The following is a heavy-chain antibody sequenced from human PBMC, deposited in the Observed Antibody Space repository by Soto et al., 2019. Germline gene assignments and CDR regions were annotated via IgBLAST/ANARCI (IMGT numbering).Heavy chain of an antibody. CDR3: AKHWMDDAFDI. J-gene: IGHJ3*02. CDR1: GGSLYNSY. CDR2: IYSSGST. D-gene: IGHD1-1*01. V-gene: IGHV4-59*01. Sequence: QVQLQESGPALVKPSETLSLTCSVSGGSLYNSYWSWIRQPPGKGLEWIGYIYSSGSTNYNPSLKSRVTILVDPAKNQFSLRLSSVLAADTAVYYCAKHWMDDAFDIWGPGTFFTVSS.